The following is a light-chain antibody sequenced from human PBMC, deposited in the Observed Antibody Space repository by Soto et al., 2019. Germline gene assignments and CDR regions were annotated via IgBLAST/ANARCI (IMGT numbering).Light chain of an antibody. V-gene: IGKV1-9*01. Sequence: DIQLTQSPSFLSASVGDRVTLTCRASQGIASYLAWYQQKPGKTPNLLIYGASTLQSGVPSRFSGSGSGTEFTLTISSLQPEDFATYYCQQFNSYPHTFGQGTKLEIK. CDR2: GAS. CDR3: QQFNSYPHT. J-gene: IGKJ2*01. CDR1: QGIASY.